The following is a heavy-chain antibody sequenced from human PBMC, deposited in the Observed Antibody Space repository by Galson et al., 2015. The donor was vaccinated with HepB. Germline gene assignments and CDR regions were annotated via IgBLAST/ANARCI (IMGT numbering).Heavy chain of an antibody. CDR3: ASSLKDFWSGRLESPLDY. D-gene: IGHD3-3*01. Sequence: TLSLTCTVSGGSVSSAEYYWSWIRQPPGKGLEWLGNTYYSGTTKYNPSLRGRLTISVDMSENQFSLKLVSVTAADTAVYYCASSLKDFWSGRLESPLDYWGQGRLVSVSS. CDR2: TYYSGTT. V-gene: IGHV4-30-4*01. CDR1: GGSVSSAEYY. J-gene: IGHJ4*02.